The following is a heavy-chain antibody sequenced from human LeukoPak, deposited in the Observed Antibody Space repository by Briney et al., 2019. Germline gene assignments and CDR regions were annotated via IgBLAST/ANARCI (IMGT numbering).Heavy chain of an antibody. CDR1: GGTFSSYA. CDR3: ARGYSSGSFDY. V-gene: IGHV1-18*01. CDR2: ISAYNGNT. D-gene: IGHD6-19*01. Sequence: ASVKVSCKASGGTFSSYAISWVRQAPGQGLEWMGWISAYNGNTNYAQKLQGRVTMTTDTSTSTAYMELRSLRSDDTAVYYCARGYSSGSFDYWGQGTLVTVSP. J-gene: IGHJ4*02.